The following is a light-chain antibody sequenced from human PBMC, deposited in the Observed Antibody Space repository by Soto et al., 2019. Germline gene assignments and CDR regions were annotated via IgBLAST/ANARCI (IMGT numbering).Light chain of an antibody. CDR3: QQNDNWPYT. CDR1: QRVSSN. CDR2: GAS. Sequence: EIVMTQSPGTLSVSPGERATLSCRASQRVSSNLAWYQQKPGQAPRLLISGASTRATGIPARISGSGSGTEFTRTISRLQPEDSAIYCSQQNDNWPYTFGQGTKLEIK. V-gene: IGKV3-15*01. J-gene: IGKJ2*01.